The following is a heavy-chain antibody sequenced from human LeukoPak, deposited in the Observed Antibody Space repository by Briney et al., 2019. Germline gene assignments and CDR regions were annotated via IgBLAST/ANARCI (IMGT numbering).Heavy chain of an antibody. CDR1: GFTVSSDY. D-gene: IGHD3-9*01. Sequence: GGSLRLSCAASGFTVSSDYMCWVRQAPGKGLEWVSVIYSGGRTYYADSVKGRFTISRDNTKNTLFLQMNSLRAEDTAVYYCARGMISISQPLYFDYWGQGTLVTVSP. CDR2: IYSGGRT. CDR3: ARGMISISQPLYFDY. J-gene: IGHJ4*02. V-gene: IGHV3-53*01.